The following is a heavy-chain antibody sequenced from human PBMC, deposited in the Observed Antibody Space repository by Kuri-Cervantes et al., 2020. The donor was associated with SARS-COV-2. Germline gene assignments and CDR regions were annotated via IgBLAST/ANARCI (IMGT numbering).Heavy chain of an antibody. J-gene: IGHJ4*02. V-gene: IGHV3-23*01. D-gene: IGHD2-21*02. CDR1: GFTFSSYA. CDR3: ARGVVTANPYYFDY. CDR2: ISGSGGST. Sequence: GGSLRLSCAASGFTFSSYAMSWVRQAPGKGLEWVSAISGSGGSTYYADSVKGRFTISRDNAKNSLYLQMNSLRAEDTAVYYCARGVVTANPYYFDYWGQGTLVTVSS.